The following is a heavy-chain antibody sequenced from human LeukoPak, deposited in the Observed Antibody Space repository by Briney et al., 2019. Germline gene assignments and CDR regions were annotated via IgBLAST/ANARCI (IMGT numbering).Heavy chain of an antibody. CDR3: ARGLNRYFTTVTPLGDY. CDR1: GFTFNIYG. Sequence: GGSLRLSCAGSGFTFNIYGIHWVRQAPGKGLEWVAVISYDGNNQYYTDSVRGRFTISRDTSNNTLYLQMNSLRVDDTAVYHCARGLNRYFTTVTPLGDYWGQGTLVTVSS. D-gene: IGHD4-17*01. J-gene: IGHJ4*02. V-gene: IGHV3-30-3*01. CDR2: ISYDGNNQ.